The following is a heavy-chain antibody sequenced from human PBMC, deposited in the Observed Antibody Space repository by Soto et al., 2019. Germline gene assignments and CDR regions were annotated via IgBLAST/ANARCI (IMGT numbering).Heavy chain of an antibody. CDR1: GGSISSYY. CDR3: ARQTKKLDYYFDY. J-gene: IGHJ4*02. D-gene: IGHD1-1*01. CDR2: IYYSGST. Sequence: SEILSLTCTVSGGSISSYYWSWIRQPPGKGLEWIGYIYYSGSTNYNPSLKSRVTISVDTSKNQFSLKLSSVTAADTAVYYCARQTKKLDYYFDYWGQGTLVTVSS. V-gene: IGHV4-59*01.